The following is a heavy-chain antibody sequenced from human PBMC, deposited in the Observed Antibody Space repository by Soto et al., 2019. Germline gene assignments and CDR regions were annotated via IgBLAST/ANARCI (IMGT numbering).Heavy chain of an antibody. V-gene: IGHV2-26*01. CDR2: ILSSDEK. J-gene: IGHJ6*03. D-gene: IGHD3-16*01. CDR1: GFSLRNARMG. Sequence: QVTLKESGPVLVKPTETLTLTCTVSGFSLRNARMGVSWIRQPPGKALEWLAHILSSDEKSYNTSLKGRVTLSKDTSKSQVVLTMTYVDPVDTATYFCARMLAFNYYYYYVDVWGEGTTVTVSS. CDR3: ARMLAFNYYYYYVDV.